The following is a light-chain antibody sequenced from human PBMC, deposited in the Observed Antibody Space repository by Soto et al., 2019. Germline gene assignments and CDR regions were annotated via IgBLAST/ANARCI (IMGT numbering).Light chain of an antibody. CDR2: GAS. J-gene: IGKJ3*01. V-gene: IGKV1-27*01. CDR3: QKYHGIPFT. Sequence: DIQMTQSPSSLSASVGDRVTITCRASQGISNYLAWYQQKPGKVPKLLMYGASKLQSGVPSRFSGSGSGTDFALTISSLQPEDVATYYCQKYHGIPFTFGPGTTVDIK. CDR1: QGISNY.